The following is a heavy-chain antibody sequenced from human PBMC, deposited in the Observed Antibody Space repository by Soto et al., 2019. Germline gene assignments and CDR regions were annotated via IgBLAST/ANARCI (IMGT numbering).Heavy chain of an antibody. Sequence: VQLVESGGGVVQPGRSLRLSCAASGFTFSSYGMHWVRQAPGKGLEWVAVISGSGGSTYYADSVKGRFTISRDNSKNTLYLQMNSLRAEDTAVYYCAKDQIAAAGTGYYYGMDVWGQGTTVTVSS. CDR1: GFTFSSYG. CDR3: AKDQIAAAGTGYYYGMDV. V-gene: IGHV3-23*04. J-gene: IGHJ6*02. CDR2: ISGSGGST. D-gene: IGHD6-13*01.